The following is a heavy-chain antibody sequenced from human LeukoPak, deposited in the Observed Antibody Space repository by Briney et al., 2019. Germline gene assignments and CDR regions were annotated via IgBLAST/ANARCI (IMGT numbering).Heavy chain of an antibody. CDR2: ISDDGSNE. CDR1: EFTFSSFA. CDR3: ANLIRYGGKGF. J-gene: IGHJ4*02. Sequence: GGSLRLSCAHSEFTFSSFAMHWVRQAPGKGLEWVALISDDGSNEYYADSVRGRFAISRDNSKNTLHLQMNSLRPEDTALYYCANLIRYGGKGFWGQGTQVTVSS. D-gene: IGHD4-23*01. V-gene: IGHV3-30*18.